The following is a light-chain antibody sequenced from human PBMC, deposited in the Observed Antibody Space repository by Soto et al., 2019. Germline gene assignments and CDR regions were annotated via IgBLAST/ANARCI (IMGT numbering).Light chain of an antibody. CDR1: SSDVGGYNY. CDR2: EVN. CDR3: SSYAASSSMV. Sequence: QSVLTQPASVSGSPGQSITISCTGTSSDVGGYNYVSWYQQHPGEAPKLIIYEVNNRPSGISNRFSASKSGNTASLTISGLQAEDEADYYCSSYAASSSMVFSGGTQLTVL. V-gene: IGLV2-14*01. J-gene: IGLJ3*02.